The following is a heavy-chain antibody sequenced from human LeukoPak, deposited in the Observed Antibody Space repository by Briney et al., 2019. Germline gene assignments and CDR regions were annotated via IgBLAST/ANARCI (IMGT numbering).Heavy chain of an antibody. CDR1: GYTFTIYG. D-gene: IGHD2-2*01. Sequence: ASVKVSCKASGYTFTIYGISWVRQAPGQGLEWTGWISAYNGNTNYAQKLQDRATMTTDTSTSTAYMELRSLRSDDTAVYYCALIVVVPAAMNYYYYYGMDVWGQGTTVTVSS. V-gene: IGHV1-18*01. J-gene: IGHJ6*02. CDR2: ISAYNGNT. CDR3: ALIVVVPAAMNYYYYYGMDV.